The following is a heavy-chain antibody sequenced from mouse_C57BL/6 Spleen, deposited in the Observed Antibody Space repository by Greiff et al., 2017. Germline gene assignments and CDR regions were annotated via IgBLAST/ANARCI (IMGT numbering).Heavy chain of an antibody. V-gene: IGHV5-6*01. D-gene: IGHD3-2*02. Sequence: DVQLVESGGDLVKPGGSLKLSCAASGFTFSSYGMSWVRQTPDKRLEWVATISRGGSYTYYPDSVKGRFTSSRDNAKNTLYLQRSSLKAEDTAMYYCARLLDSSDAMDYWGQGTSVTVSS. J-gene: IGHJ4*01. CDR3: ARLLDSSDAMDY. CDR1: GFTFSSYG. CDR2: ISRGGSYT.